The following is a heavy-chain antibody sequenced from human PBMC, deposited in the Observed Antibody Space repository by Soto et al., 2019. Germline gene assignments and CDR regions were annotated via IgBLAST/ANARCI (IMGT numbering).Heavy chain of an antibody. J-gene: IGHJ4*02. V-gene: IGHV4-34*01. Sequence: PSETLSLSCAVYGGSFSGYYWSWIRQPPGKGLEWIGEINHSGSTNYNPSLKSRVTISVDTFKNQFSLKLSSVTAADTAVYYCVSLGAQYCSGGSCYSNYWGQGTLVTVSS. CDR1: GGSFSGYY. D-gene: IGHD2-15*01. CDR2: INHSGST. CDR3: VSLGAQYCSGGSCYSNY.